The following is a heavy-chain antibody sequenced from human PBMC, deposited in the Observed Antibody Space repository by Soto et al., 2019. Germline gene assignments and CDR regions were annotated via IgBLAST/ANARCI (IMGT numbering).Heavy chain of an antibody. Sequence: QVHLVQSGAEVKKPGASVKVSCKGSGYAFTTYGITWVRQAPGQGLEWMGWISAHNGNTNYAQKLQGRVTVTRDTSTSTAYMALRSLRSAGTAVYYCAGGRYGDYWGQGALVTVSP. J-gene: IGHJ4*02. D-gene: IGHD1-1*01. CDR3: AGGRYGDY. CDR2: ISAHNGNT. V-gene: IGHV1-18*01. CDR1: GYAFTTYG.